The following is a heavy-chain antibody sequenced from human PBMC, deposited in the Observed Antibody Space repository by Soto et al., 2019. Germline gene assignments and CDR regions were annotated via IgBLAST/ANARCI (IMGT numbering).Heavy chain of an antibody. Sequence: EVQLLESGGGLVQPGGSLRLSCAASGFTFSSYAMSWVRQAPGKGLEWVSAISGSGGSTYYADSVKGRFTISRDNSKNTLYLQMNSLRADDTAVYYCAKDQGIYDFWSGYSYYFDYWGQGTLVTVSS. CDR2: ISGSGGST. CDR1: GFTFSSYA. J-gene: IGHJ4*02. V-gene: IGHV3-23*01. D-gene: IGHD3-3*01. CDR3: AKDQGIYDFWSGYSYYFDY.